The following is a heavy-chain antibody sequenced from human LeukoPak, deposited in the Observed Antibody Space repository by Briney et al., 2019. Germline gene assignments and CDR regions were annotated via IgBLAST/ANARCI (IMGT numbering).Heavy chain of an antibody. CDR2: ISTYNGNS. CDR1: GYTFTSYS. J-gene: IGHJ4*02. V-gene: IGHV1-18*01. CDR3: AKDRWRDGSSSFDN. Sequence: ASVKVSCKASGYTFTSYSINWVRQAPGQGLEWMGWISTYNGNSNYAQKLQGRVTMTTDTSTGTAYTELRSLRSDDTAMYYCAKDRWRDGSSSFDNWGQGTLVTVSS. D-gene: IGHD6-6*01.